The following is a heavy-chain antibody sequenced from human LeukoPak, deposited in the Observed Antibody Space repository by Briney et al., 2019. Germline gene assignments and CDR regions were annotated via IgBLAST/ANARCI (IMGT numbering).Heavy chain of an antibody. CDR2: IWYDGSNK. J-gene: IGHJ4*02. CDR1: GFTFSSYG. Sequence: PGGSLRLSCAASGFTFSSYGMHWGRQAPGKGLEWVAVIWYDGSNKYYADSVKGRFTISRDNSKNTLYLQMNSLRAEDTAVYYCARDSSGWAFDYWGQGTLVTVSS. CDR3: ARDSSGWAFDY. V-gene: IGHV3-33*01. D-gene: IGHD6-19*01.